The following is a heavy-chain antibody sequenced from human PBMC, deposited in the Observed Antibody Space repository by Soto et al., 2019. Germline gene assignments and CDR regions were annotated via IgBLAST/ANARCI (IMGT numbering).Heavy chain of an antibody. CDR3: AREERDTVTTILGYYYYMDV. CDR2: ISSSGSTI. V-gene: IGHV3-11*01. J-gene: IGHJ6*03. CDR1: GFTFSDYY. D-gene: IGHD4-4*01. Sequence: GGSLRLSCAASGFTFSDYYMSWIRQAPGKGLEWVSYISSSGSTIYYADSVKGRFTISRDNAKNSLYLQMNSLRAEDTAVYYCAREERDTVTTILGYYYYMDVWGKGTTVTVSS.